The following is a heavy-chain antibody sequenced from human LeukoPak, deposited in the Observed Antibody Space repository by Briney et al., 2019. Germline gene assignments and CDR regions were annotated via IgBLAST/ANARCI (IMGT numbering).Heavy chain of an antibody. J-gene: IGHJ4*02. CDR3: ARETGSAVGSTDFDY. D-gene: IGHD4-17*01. CDR2: IWYDGSNK. V-gene: IGHV3-33*01. CDR1: GFTFSSYG. Sequence: GGSLRLSCAASGFTFSSYGMHWVRQAPGKGLEWVAVIWYDGSNKYYADSVKGRFTISRDNSKNTLYLQMNSLRAEDTAVYNCARETGSAVGSTDFDYWGQGTLVTVSS.